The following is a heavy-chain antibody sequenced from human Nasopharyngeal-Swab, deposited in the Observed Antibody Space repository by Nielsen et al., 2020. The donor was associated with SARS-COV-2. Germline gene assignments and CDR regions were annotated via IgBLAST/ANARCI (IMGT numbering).Heavy chain of an antibody. CDR3: ARGGYGNYYYYYYYMDV. V-gene: IGHV3-74*01. Sequence: GESLKISCAASGFTFSSYWMHWVRQAPGKGPVWVSRINTDGSSTSYADSVKGRFTISRDNAKNTVYLQMNSLRAEDTAVYYCARGGYGNYYYYYYYMDVWGKGTTVTVSS. CDR2: INTDGSST. CDR1: GFTFSSYW. J-gene: IGHJ6*03. D-gene: IGHD4-23*01.